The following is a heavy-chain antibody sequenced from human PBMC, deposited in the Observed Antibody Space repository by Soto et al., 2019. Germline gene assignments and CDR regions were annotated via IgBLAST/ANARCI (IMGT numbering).Heavy chain of an antibody. CDR3: ARYRREAVAGYTLDN. V-gene: IGHV4-59*01. D-gene: IGHD6-13*01. CDR2: VYNSGST. CDR1: GGSIRSNY. J-gene: IGHJ4*02. Sequence: SETPSLTCTVHGGSIRSNYWTWIRQPPGKGLEWIGYVYNSGSTNYNPSLKSRVTISEDMSKSQFSLKVNSMTAADTAVYYCARYRREAVAGYTLDNWGQGILVTVSS.